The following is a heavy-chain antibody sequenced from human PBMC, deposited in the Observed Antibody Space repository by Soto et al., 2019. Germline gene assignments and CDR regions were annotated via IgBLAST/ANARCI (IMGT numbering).Heavy chain of an antibody. CDR1: GGSINAFF. CDR3: ATQTGLYYYGMDV. CDR2: IFSSGST. V-gene: IGHV4-59*01. J-gene: IGHJ6*02. Sequence: QVQLQESGPGLVKPSETLSLTCTVSGGSINAFFWSWVRQPPAKGLESIGYIFSSGSTNYNPSLQSRVTISLDTSMTQFSLNLTSVTAADTAVYYCATQTGLYYYGMDVWGQGTRVGVSS.